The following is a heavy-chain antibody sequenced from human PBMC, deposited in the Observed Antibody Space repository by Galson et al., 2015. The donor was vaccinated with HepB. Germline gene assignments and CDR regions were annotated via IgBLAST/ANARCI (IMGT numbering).Heavy chain of an antibody. J-gene: IGHJ4*02. CDR2: ISGSGGST. CDR3: AKDPVSSVNGGLDY. CDR1: GFTFSSYA. D-gene: IGHD7-27*01. V-gene: IGHV3-23*01. Sequence: SLRLSCAASGFTFSSYAMSWVRQAPGKGLEWVSAISGSGGSTYYADSVKGRFTISRDNSKNTLYLQMNSLRAEDTAVYYCAKDPVSSVNGGLDYWGQGTLVTVSS.